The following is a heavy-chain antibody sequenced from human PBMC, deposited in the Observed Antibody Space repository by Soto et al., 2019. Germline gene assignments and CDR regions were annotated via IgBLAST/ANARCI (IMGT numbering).Heavy chain of an antibody. CDR2: IYYSGST. V-gene: IGHV4-31*03. D-gene: IGHD3-10*01. J-gene: IGHJ4*02. CDR3: ARGHGSGSAVDY. Sequence: QVQLQESGPGLVKPSQTLSLTCTVSGGSISSGGYYWSWIRQHPGKGLEWIGFIYYSGSTYYNPSLKSRVTISVDTSKNQFSLKLSSVTAADTAVYYCARGHGSGSAVDYWGQGTLVTVSS. CDR1: GGSISSGGYY.